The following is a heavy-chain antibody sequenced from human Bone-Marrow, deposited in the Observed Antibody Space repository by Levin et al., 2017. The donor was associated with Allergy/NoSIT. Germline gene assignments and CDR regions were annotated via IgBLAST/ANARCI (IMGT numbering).Heavy chain of an antibody. CDR1: GFTFSSYG. CDR3: ARDPTVLTVTTGYFDY. D-gene: IGHD4-17*01. V-gene: IGHV3-33*01. CDR2: IWYDGSNK. J-gene: IGHJ4*02. Sequence: PGGSLRLSCAASGFTFSSYGMHWVRQAPGKGLEWVAVIWYDGSNKYYADSVKGRFTISRDNSKNTLYLQMNSLRAEDTAVYYCARDPTVLTVTTGYFDYWGQGTLVTVSS.